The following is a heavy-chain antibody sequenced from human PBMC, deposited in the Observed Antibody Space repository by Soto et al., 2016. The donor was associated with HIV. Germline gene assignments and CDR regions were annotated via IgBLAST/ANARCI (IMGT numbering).Heavy chain of an antibody. D-gene: IGHD3-16*01. CDR1: GFSSSNYW. CDR3: SRDTFGPDDY. Sequence: EVQLVESGGGLVQPGGSLRLSCAASGFSSSNYWMHWVRQAPGKGLVWVSRINKDGSTTTYADSVRGRFTISRDYAKNTLYLQMNTLRVEDTAVYYCSRDTFGPDDYWGQGTLVTASS. CDR2: INKDGSTT. J-gene: IGHJ4*02. V-gene: IGHV3-74*01.